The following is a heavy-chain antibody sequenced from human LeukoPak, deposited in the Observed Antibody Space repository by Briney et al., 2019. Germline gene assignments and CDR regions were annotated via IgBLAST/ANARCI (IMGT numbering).Heavy chain of an antibody. CDR2: MNPNSGNT. Sequence: ASVKVSCKASGYTFTTYDINWVRQAPGQGLEWMGWMNPNSGNTDLVQKFQGRVTFTRDTTMRTAYMELSSLRSDDTAVYFCARGASRSFDYWGQGTLVTVSS. V-gene: IGHV1-8*03. CDR3: ARGASRSFDY. J-gene: IGHJ4*02. CDR1: GYTFTTYD.